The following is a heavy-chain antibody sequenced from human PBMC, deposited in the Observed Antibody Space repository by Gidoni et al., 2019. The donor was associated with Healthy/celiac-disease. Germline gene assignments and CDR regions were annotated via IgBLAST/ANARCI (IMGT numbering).Heavy chain of an antibody. CDR1: GFTFSNAW. CDR3: TTDIVVVPAPDYYYGMDV. J-gene: IGHJ6*02. V-gene: IGHV3-15*01. Sequence: EVQLVESGGGLVKPGGSLRLSCAASGFTFSNAWMSWVRQAPGKGLEWVGRIKSKTDGGTTDYAAPVKGRFTISRDDSKNTLYLQMNSLKTEDTAVYYCTTDIVVVPAPDYYYGMDVWGQGTTVTVSS. CDR2: IKSKTDGGTT. D-gene: IGHD2-2*01.